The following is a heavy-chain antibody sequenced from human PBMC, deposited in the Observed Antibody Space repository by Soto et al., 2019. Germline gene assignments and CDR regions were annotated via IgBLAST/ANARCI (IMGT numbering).Heavy chain of an antibody. Sequence: QVQLQESGPGLVKPSQTLSLTCTVSGGSISSGDYYCSWIRQPPGKGLEWIGYIYYSGSTYYNPSLKSRVTISVDTSKNHFSLKLSSVTAADTAVYYCASPGAGFGELGDAFDVWGQGTMVTVSS. CDR1: GGSISSGDYY. CDR3: ASPGAGFGELGDAFDV. J-gene: IGHJ3*01. CDR2: IYYSGST. V-gene: IGHV4-30-4*01. D-gene: IGHD3-10*01.